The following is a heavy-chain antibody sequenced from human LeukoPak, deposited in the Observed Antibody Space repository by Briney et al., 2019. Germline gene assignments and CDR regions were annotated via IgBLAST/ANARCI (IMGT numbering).Heavy chain of an antibody. Sequence: GAAVKVSCKASGYTFSKFGIAWVRQAPGQSLEWMGWISGNNDNPQSAQDLQGRVTVTTDRSTSTAYMELRSLRHDDTAVYYCARGDGGNPWDAFDIWGQGTMVTVSS. V-gene: IGHV1-18*01. CDR1: GYTFSKFG. D-gene: IGHD4-23*01. CDR3: ARGDGGNPWDAFDI. CDR2: ISGNNDNP. J-gene: IGHJ3*02.